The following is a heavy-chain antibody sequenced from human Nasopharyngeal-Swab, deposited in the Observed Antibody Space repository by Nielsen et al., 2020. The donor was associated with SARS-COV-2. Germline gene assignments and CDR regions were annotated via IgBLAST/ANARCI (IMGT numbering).Heavy chain of an antibody. D-gene: IGHD3-10*01. Sequence: GESLKISCAASGFTFSSYEMNWVRQAPGKGLEWVSYISSSGSTIYYADSVKGRFTISRDNAKNSLYLQMNSLRAEDTAVYYCARGSSEYYYYGMDVWGQGTTVTVPS. CDR2: ISSSGSTI. J-gene: IGHJ6*02. CDR3: ARGSSEYYYYGMDV. CDR1: GFTFSSYE. V-gene: IGHV3-48*03.